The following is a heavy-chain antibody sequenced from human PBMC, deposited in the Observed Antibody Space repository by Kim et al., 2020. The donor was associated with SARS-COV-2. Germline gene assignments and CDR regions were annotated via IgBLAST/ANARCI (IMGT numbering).Heavy chain of an antibody. J-gene: IGHJ3*02. Sequence: PGPGKGRFTISRENAKNSLYLQMNSLRAGDTAVYYCARGYSSSWYWAFDIWGQGTMVTVSS. V-gene: IGHV3-13*01. D-gene: IGHD6-13*01. CDR3: ARGYSSSWYWAFDI.